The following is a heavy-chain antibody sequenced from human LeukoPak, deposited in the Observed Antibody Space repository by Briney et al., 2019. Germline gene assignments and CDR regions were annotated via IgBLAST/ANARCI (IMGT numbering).Heavy chain of an antibody. Sequence: ASVTVSCKASGYTFTDYYMHWVRQAPGQGLEWMGWINPNSGGTNYAQKFQGRVTMTRDTSISTAYMELSRLRSDDTAVYYCARGITMVRGVIILDWFDPWGQGTLVTVSS. CDR1: GYTFTDYY. CDR2: INPNSGGT. CDR3: ARGITMVRGVIILDWFDP. D-gene: IGHD3-10*01. J-gene: IGHJ5*02. V-gene: IGHV1-2*02.